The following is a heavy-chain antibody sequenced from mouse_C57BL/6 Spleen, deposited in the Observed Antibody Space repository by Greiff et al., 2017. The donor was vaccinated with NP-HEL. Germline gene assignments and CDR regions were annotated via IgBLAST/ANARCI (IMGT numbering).Heavy chain of an antibody. J-gene: IGHJ4*01. V-gene: IGHV1-59*01. CDR3: ARIDGYDVYDMDY. CDR2: IDPSDSYT. D-gene: IGHD2-2*01. CDR1: GYTFTSYW. Sequence: QVQLQQPGAELVRPGTSVKLSCKASGYTFTSYWMHWVKQRPGQGLEWIGVIDPSDSYTNYNQKFKGKATLTVDTSSSTAYMQLSSLTSEDSAVYYCARIDGYDVYDMDYWGQGTSVTVSS.